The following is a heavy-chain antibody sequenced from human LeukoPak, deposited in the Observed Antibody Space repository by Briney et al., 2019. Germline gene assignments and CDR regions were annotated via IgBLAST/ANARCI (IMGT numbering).Heavy chain of an antibody. V-gene: IGHV4-34*01. CDR3: ARRRRIIMTPWYFDY. CDR1: GGSFGGYA. D-gene: IGHD3-22*01. Sequence: SETLSLTCAVYGGSFGGYAWSWIRQPPGKGLDWIGDINHSGNTGYNASLKSRITISLDKSKNQVSLKLSSVTAADTAVYYCARRRRIIMTPWYFDYWGHGTVVTVSS. J-gene: IGHJ4*01. CDR2: INHSGNT.